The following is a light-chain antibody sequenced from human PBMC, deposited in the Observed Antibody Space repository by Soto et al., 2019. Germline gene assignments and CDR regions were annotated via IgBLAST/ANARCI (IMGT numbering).Light chain of an antibody. CDR2: DNN. CDR1: NSNIGNKD. CDR3: GTWDSGLSVVV. Sequence: QSVLTQPPSVSAAPGQKVTISCSGSNSNIGNKDVSWYQQFPGTAPKLLIYDNNRRPSGIPDRFSDSKSGTLATLVITGLQTGDEADYYCGTWDSGLSVVVFGGGTKLTVL. V-gene: IGLV1-51*01. J-gene: IGLJ2*01.